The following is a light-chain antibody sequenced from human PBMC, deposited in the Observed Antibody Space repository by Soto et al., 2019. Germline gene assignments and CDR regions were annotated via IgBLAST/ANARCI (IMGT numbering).Light chain of an antibody. CDR3: QQYGGSPLYT. V-gene: IGKV3-20*01. J-gene: IGKJ2*01. CDR2: GAS. CDR1: QSVSSSY. Sequence: EIVLTQSPGTLSLSPGERATLSCRASQSVSSSYLAWYQQKPGQAPRLLIYGASSRATGIPDRFSGSGSGTDFTLTISRLGPEDFAVYYCQQYGGSPLYTFGQGTKVEIK.